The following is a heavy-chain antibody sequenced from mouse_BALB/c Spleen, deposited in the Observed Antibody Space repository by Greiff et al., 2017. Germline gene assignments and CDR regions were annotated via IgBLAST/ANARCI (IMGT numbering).Heavy chain of an antibody. CDR3: ARGPYYYGSSYNWYFDV. V-gene: IGHV5-6-5*01. CDR1: GFTFSSYA. D-gene: IGHD1-1*01. Sequence: EVQLVESGGGLVKPGGSLKLSCAASGFTFSSYAMSWVRQTPEKRLEWVASISSGGSTYYPDSVKGRFTISRDNARNILYLQMSSLRSEDTAMYYCARGPYYYGSSYNWYFDVWGAGTTVTVSS. J-gene: IGHJ1*01. CDR2: ISSGGST.